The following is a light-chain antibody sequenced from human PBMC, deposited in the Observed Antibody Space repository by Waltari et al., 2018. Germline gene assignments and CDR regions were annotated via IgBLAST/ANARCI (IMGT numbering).Light chain of an antibody. V-gene: IGKV3-20*01. CDR2: GAS. J-gene: IGKJ4*01. CDR3: EQYDGSVLT. CDR1: QAIGHNF. Sequence: IVLTQSPDTLSLSPGERATLSCRASQAIGHNFLVWYQQKPGQAPRLRIHGASRRATGVPDRFSGSGSGTDFALTISRLEVEDFAVYYCEQYDGSVLTFGGGTKLEIK.